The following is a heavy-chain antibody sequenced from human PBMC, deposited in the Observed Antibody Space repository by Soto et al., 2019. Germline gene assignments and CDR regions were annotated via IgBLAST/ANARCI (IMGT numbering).Heavy chain of an antibody. J-gene: IGHJ6*03. CDR1: GFTFSNAW. CDR2: IKSKTDGGTT. V-gene: IGHV3-15*01. Sequence: EVQLVESGGGLVKPGGSLRLSCAASGFTFSNAWMSWVRQAPGKGLEWVGRIKSKTDGGTTDYAAPVKGRFTSSRDDSKKTLYLQISNLKTEDTAEYYCTKDEALYYYMDVWGKGTTVTVSS. CDR3: TKDEALYYYMDV.